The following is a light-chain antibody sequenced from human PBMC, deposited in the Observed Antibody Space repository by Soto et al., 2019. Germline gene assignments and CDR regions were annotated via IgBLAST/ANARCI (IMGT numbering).Light chain of an antibody. V-gene: IGKV3-15*01. CDR1: QSVASN. CDR2: GAS. Sequence: EIVMTQAPASLSVSPGDGATLACRASQSVASNVAWYQQKPGQGPRLLIHGASTRAVVVPARFSGSGSGTDFTLTISSLQSEDFGGYYCQQYHNWPPKYSFGQGTKLQIK. J-gene: IGKJ2*01. CDR3: QQYHNWPPKYS.